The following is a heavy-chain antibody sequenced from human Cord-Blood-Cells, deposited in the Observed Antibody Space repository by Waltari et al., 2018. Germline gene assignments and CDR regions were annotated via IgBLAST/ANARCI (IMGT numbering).Heavy chain of an antibody. CDR3: ARDLEYSSSSGWFDP. D-gene: IGHD6-6*01. V-gene: IGHV1-2*04. CDR2: INPNRGGT. Sequence: QVQLVQSGAEVKKPGASVKVSCKASGYTFTGYYMHWVRQAPGQGLEWMGWINPNRGGTNYAQKFQGWVTMTRDTSISTAYMELSRLRSDDTAVYYCARDLEYSSSSGWFDPWGQGTLVTVSS. CDR1: GYTFTGYY. J-gene: IGHJ5*02.